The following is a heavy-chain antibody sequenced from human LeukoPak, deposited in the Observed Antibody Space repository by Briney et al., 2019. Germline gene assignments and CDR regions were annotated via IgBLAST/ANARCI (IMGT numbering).Heavy chain of an antibody. V-gene: IGHV3-9*01. J-gene: IGHJ4*02. CDR1: GFTFDNYA. CDR3: AKDSGQWLVRGFDY. D-gene: IGHD6-19*01. CDR2: ISWNSGCI. Sequence: GGSLRLSCAASGFTFDNYAMPWVRQAPGKGLEWVSCISWNSGCIGYADSVKGRFTISRDNAKNSLYLQMNSLRAEDTALYYCAKDSGQWLVRGFDYWGQGTLDTVSS.